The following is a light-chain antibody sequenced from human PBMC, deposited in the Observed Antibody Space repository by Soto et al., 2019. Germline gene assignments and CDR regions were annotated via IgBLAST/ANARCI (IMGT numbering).Light chain of an antibody. CDR2: DVS. Sequence: QSALTQPASVSGSPGQSITISCTGTSSDIGAYKYVSWFQQHPGKAPKLLIYDVSNRPSGVSNRFSGSKSGNTASLTISGLQAEDETDYYCNSYTTSSTHVFGPGTKLTVL. V-gene: IGLV2-14*01. J-gene: IGLJ1*01. CDR1: SSDIGAYKY. CDR3: NSYTTSSTHV.